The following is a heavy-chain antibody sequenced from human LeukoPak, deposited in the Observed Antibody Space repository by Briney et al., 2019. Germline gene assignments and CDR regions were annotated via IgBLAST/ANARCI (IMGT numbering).Heavy chain of an antibody. CDR2: ISDDGSNK. V-gene: IGHV3-30-3*01. Sequence: GRSLRLSCSASGFTFSTYAMHWVRQAPGKGLEWVAVISDDGSNKYYADSVRGRFTISRDNSKNTLYLQMNSLRVEDTAVYFCARDPGAFPYFFDCWGQGTLVTVSS. CDR1: GFTFSTYA. D-gene: IGHD4/OR15-4a*01. CDR3: ARDPGAFPYFFDC. J-gene: IGHJ4*02.